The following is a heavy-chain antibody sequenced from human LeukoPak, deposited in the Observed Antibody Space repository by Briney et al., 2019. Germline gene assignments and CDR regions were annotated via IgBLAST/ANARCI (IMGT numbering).Heavy chain of an antibody. CDR2: IIPIFGTA. CDR3: ARAVDTAMTAIN. D-gene: IGHD5-18*01. Sequence: SVKVSCKASGGTFSSYAISWVRQAPGQGLEWMGGIIPIFGTANYAQKFQGRVTITTDESTSTAYMELSSLRSEDTGMYYCARAVDTAMTAINWGQGTLVTVSS. CDR1: GGTFSSYA. J-gene: IGHJ4*02. V-gene: IGHV1-69*05.